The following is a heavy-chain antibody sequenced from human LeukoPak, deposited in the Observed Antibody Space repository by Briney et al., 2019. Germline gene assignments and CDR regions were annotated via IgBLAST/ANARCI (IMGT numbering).Heavy chain of an antibody. CDR1: GFTFSSYA. Sequence: GGSLILSCAASGFTFSSYAMHWVRQAPGKGLEWVAVISYDGSNKYYADTVKGRFTISRDNSKNTLYLQMNSLRAEDTAVYYCAREGGIAAPGYFDYWGQGTLVTVSS. V-gene: IGHV3-30*01. CDR3: AREGGIAAPGYFDY. D-gene: IGHD6-13*01. CDR2: ISYDGSNK. J-gene: IGHJ4*02.